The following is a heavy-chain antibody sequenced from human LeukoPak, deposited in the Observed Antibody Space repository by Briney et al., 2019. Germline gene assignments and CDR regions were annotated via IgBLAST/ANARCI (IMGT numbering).Heavy chain of an antibody. J-gene: IGHJ3*02. D-gene: IGHD1-26*01. Sequence: SETLSLTCAVSGGSSSSSNWWTWVRQPPGKGLEWIGEIYRSGSTKYNPSLKSRVTISVDKSKSQFSLKLISVTAADTALYYCAGSLSYAFDIWGQGTMVTVSS. V-gene: IGHV4-4*02. CDR1: GGSSSSSNW. CDR2: IYRSGST. CDR3: AGSLSYAFDI.